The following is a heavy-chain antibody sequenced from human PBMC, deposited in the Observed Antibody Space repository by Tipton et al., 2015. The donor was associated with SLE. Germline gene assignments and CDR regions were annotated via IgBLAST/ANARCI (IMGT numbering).Heavy chain of an antibody. D-gene: IGHD3-22*01. CDR2: INTDGTTT. Sequence: SLRLSCAASGFTFSNYWMHWVRQAPGKGLVWVSRINTDGTTTNYADPVKGRVTISRDNAKNTLFLQMNSLTAEDTAVYYCGRDFHRDSSSSGYLGDYWGQGTLVTVSS. V-gene: IGHV3-74*01. CDR1: GFTFSNYW. J-gene: IGHJ4*02. CDR3: GRDFHRDSSSSGYLGDY.